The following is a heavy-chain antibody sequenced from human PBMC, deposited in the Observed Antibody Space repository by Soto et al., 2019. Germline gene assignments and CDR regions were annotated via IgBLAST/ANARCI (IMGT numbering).Heavy chain of an antibody. CDR2: IKSKTDGGTT. CDR3: TTDTVVVVIMVSRFDY. D-gene: IGHD3-22*01. Sequence: GGSLRLSCAASGFTFSNAWMSWVRQAPGKGLEWVGRIKSKTDGGTTDYAAPVKGRFTISRDDSKNTLYLQMNSLKTEDTAVYYCTTDTVVVVIMVSRFDYWGQGTLVTVSS. J-gene: IGHJ4*02. CDR1: GFTFSNAW. V-gene: IGHV3-15*01.